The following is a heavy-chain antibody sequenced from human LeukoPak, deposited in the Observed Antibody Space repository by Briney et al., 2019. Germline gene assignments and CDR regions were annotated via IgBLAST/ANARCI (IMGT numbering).Heavy chain of an antibody. J-gene: IGHJ3*02. D-gene: IGHD3-9*01. CDR3: ARGGLRYFDWLFPNDAFDI. V-gene: IGHV3-11*01. Sequence: GGSLRLSCAASGFTFSDYYMSWIRQAPGKGLEWVSYISSSGSTIYYADSVKGRFTISRDNAKNSLYLQMNSLRAEDTAVYYRARGGLRYFDWLFPNDAFDIWGQGTMVTVSS. CDR1: GFTFSDYY. CDR2: ISSSGSTI.